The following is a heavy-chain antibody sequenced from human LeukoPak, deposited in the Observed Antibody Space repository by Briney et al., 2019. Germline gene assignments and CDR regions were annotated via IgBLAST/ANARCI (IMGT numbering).Heavy chain of an antibody. Sequence: PGGSLRLSCAASGFTFSSYAMSWVRQAPGKGLEWVSAISGSGGSTYYADSVKGRFTISRHNSKNTLYLQMNSLKAEDTAVYYCASSAAGFYGMDVWGQGTTVTVSS. D-gene: IGHD5-12*01. J-gene: IGHJ6*02. CDR3: ASSAAGFYGMDV. CDR2: ISGSGGST. CDR1: GFTFSSYA. V-gene: IGHV3-23*01.